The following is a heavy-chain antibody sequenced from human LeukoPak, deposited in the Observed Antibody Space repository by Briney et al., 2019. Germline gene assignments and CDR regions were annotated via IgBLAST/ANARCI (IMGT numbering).Heavy chain of an antibody. CDR3: ARDPTMIVVVITTMNGFFDY. V-gene: IGHV3-30-3*01. J-gene: IGHJ4*02. Sequence: GGSLRLSCAASGFTFSSYAMHWVRQAPGKGLEWVAVISYDGSNKYYADSVTGRFTISRDNSKNTLYLQMNSLRAEDTAVYYCARDPTMIVVVITTMNGFFDYWGQGTLVTVSS. D-gene: IGHD3-22*01. CDR2: ISYDGSNK. CDR1: GFTFSSYA.